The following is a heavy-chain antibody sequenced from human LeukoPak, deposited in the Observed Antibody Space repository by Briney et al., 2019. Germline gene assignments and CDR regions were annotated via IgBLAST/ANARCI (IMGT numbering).Heavy chain of an antibody. CDR1: GGSISSSSYY. CDR2: IYYSGST. V-gene: IGHV4-39*01. Sequence: SETLSLTCTVSGGSISSSSYYWGWIRQPPGKGLEWIGSIYYSGSTYYNPSLKSRVTISVDTSKNQFSLKLSSVTAADTAAYYCARHMTSPILHPEYYFDYWGQGTLVTVSS. J-gene: IGHJ4*02. D-gene: IGHD1-14*01. CDR3: ARHMTSPILHPEYYFDY.